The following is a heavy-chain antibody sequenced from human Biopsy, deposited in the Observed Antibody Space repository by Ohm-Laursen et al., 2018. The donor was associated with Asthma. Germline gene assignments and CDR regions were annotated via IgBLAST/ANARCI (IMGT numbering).Heavy chain of an antibody. CDR3: ARGDSSGWSHYYFDY. Sequence: SLRLSCAASGFTFSNYGMHWVRQAPGKGLEWVAVISFDGSIKYYADSVKGRFSISRDNSKNTLYLQMNSLRAEDTAVYYCARGDSSGWSHYYFDYWGQGTLVTVSS. CDR2: ISFDGSIK. J-gene: IGHJ4*02. D-gene: IGHD6-19*01. V-gene: IGHV3-30*03. CDR1: GFTFSNYG.